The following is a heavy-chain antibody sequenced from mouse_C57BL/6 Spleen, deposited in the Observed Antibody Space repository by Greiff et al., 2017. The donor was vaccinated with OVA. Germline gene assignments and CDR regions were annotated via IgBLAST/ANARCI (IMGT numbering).Heavy chain of an antibody. J-gene: IGHJ2*01. CDR2: IYPGNGDT. V-gene: IGHV1-12*01. D-gene: IGHD2-3*01. CDR3: ARREDGYYFFDY. Sequence: QVQLKESGAELVRPGASVKMSCKASGYTFTSYNMHWVKQTPRQGLEWIGAIYPGNGDTSYNQKFKGKATLTVDKSSSTAYMQLSSLTSEDSAVYFCARREDGYYFFDYWGQGTTLTVSS. CDR1: GYTFTSYN.